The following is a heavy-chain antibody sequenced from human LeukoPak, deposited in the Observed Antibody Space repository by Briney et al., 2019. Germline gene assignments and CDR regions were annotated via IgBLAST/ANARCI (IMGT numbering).Heavy chain of an antibody. CDR2: IWYDGSNK. CDR3: ATGGKRDYFDY. Sequence: GGSLRLSCAASGFTFSSYGMHWVRQAPGKGLEWVAVIWYDGSNKYYADSVKGRFTISRDSSKNTLYLQMNSLRAEDTAVYYCATGGKRDYFDYWGQGTLVTVSS. CDR1: GFTFSSYG. J-gene: IGHJ4*02. V-gene: IGHV3-33*01. D-gene: IGHD4-23*01.